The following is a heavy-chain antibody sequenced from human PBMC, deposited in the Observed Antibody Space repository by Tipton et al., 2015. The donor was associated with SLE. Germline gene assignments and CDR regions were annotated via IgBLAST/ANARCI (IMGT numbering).Heavy chain of an antibody. CDR3: ARLDYYDSRGNYFDY. CDR2: IYYSGST. D-gene: IGHD3-22*01. V-gene: IGHV4-59*01. CDR1: GGSISSYY. J-gene: IGHJ4*02. Sequence: LRLSCTVSGGSISSYYWSWIRQPPGKGLEWIGYIYYSGSTNYNPSLKSRVTISVDTPKNQFSLKLSSVTAADTAVYYCARLDYYDSRGNYFDYWGQGTLVTVSS.